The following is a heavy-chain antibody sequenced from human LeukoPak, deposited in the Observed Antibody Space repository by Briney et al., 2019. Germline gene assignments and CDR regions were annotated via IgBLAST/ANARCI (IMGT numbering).Heavy chain of an antibody. CDR1: GFSLSSHC. V-gene: IGHV3-74*01. CDR3: AGVSYYTTDVCAS. D-gene: IGHD2-8*01. CDR2: INSDGSTT. J-gene: IGHJ3*01. Sequence: GGSLSLSCVASGFSLSSHCRSWVRQAPGKGPVWVSRINSDGSTTNYADSVKGRFTISRDNAKTTLYLAMNSLRVEDTAVYYCAGVSYYTTDVCASWGQGTMVTVSS.